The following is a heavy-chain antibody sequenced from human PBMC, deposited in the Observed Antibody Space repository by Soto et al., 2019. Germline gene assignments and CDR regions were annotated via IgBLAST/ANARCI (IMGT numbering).Heavy chain of an antibody. J-gene: IGHJ1*01. D-gene: IGHD6-13*01. CDR1: GYTFSSYG. Sequence: HVQLVQSGAEVKKPGSSVKVSCKASGYTFSSYGIHWVRQAPGQGLEWMGWISGYNANTRHAQKFQGSVTMTTDTATSTGYMELTSLTSDDTAVYYCARESEDSSWSSAEYLQHWGQGTRVTVSS. CDR3: ARESEDSSWSSAEYLQH. V-gene: IGHV1-18*01. CDR2: ISGYNANT.